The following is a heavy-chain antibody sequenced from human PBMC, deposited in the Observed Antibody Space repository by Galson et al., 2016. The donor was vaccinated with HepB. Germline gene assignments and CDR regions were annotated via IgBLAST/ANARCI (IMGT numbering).Heavy chain of an antibody. Sequence: SLRLSCAASGFDSSNYAIHWLRQTPGKGLEWVTVISYEGTKKYYADSVKGRFTISRDNSKNTVYLQMNSLRVEDTAVYYCAARYGEFLMVFDYWGQGTLVTVSS. V-gene: IGHV3-30*03. J-gene: IGHJ4*02. D-gene: IGHD3-10*01. CDR3: AARYGEFLMVFDY. CDR2: ISYEGTKK. CDR1: GFDSSNYA.